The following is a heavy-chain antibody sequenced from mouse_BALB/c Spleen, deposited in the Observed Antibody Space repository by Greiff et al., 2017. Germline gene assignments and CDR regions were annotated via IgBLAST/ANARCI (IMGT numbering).Heavy chain of an antibody. V-gene: IGHV5-6-4*01. CDR3: TRDGTTSYFDY. CDR1: GFTFSSYT. J-gene: IGHJ2*01. Sequence: EVQRVESGGGLVKPGGSLKLSCAASGFTFSSYTMSWVRQTPEKRLEWVATISSGGSYTYYPDSVKGRFTISRDNAKNTLYLQMSSLTSEDTAMYYCTRDGTTSYFDYWGQGTTLTVSS. D-gene: IGHD2-14*01. CDR2: ISSGGSYT.